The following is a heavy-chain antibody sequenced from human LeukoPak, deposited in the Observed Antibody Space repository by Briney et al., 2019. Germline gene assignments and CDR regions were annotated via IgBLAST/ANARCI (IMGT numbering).Heavy chain of an antibody. J-gene: IGHJ4*02. Sequence: SETLSLTCTVSGDSISSYYWSWIRQPPGKGLEWIGYIYDSRNTNYNPSLKSRVTISIDTSKNQFSLKLRSVTAADTAVYYCASLAGYSSSWSADYFDYWGQGTLVTVSS. CDR2: IYDSRNT. CDR1: GDSISSYY. CDR3: ASLAGYSSSWSADYFDY. D-gene: IGHD6-13*01. V-gene: IGHV4-59*01.